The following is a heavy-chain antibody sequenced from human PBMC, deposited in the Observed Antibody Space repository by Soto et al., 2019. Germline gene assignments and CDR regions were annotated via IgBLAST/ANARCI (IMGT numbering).Heavy chain of an antibody. CDR1: GFSLSTSGVG. CDR2: IYWNDDK. V-gene: IGHV2-5*01. J-gene: IGHJ5*02. CDR3: AHTPLSYDILTGYYTKEPWFDP. D-gene: IGHD3-9*01. Sequence: SGPTLVNPTQTLTLTCTFSGFSLSTSGVGVGWIRQPPGKALEWLALIYWNDDKRYSPSLKSRLTITKDTSKNQVVLTMTNMDPVDTATYYCAHTPLSYDILTGYYTKEPWFDPWGQGTLVTVPQ.